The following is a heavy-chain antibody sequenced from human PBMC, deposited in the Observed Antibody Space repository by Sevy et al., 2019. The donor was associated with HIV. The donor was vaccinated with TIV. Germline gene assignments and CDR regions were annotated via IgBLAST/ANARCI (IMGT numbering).Heavy chain of an antibody. J-gene: IGHJ6*02. CDR3: ARAGIVVVPAAISYYYYGMDV. V-gene: IGHV3-74*01. CDR1: GFTFSSDW. Sequence: AGSLRLSCAASGFTFSSDWMHWVRQAPGKELVWVSRINSDGSSTSYADSVKGRFTISRDNAKNTLYLQMNSLRAEDTALYYCARAGIVVVPAAISYYYYGMDVWGQGTTVTVSS. CDR2: INSDGSST. D-gene: IGHD2-2*01.